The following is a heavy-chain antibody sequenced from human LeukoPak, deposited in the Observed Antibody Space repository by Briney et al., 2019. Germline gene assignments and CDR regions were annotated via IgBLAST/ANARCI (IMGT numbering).Heavy chain of an antibody. CDR3: ARELPYSTAAGTGGWFDP. CDR2: INTNTGKP. J-gene: IGHJ5*02. Sequence: GASVKVSCKAPGYIFTRYAMNWVRQAPGQGLEWMGWINTNTGKPTYAQGFTGRFVFSLDTSVSTAYLQISSLKAEDTAVYYCARELPYSTAAGTGGWFDPWGQGTLVTVSS. CDR1: GYIFTRYA. D-gene: IGHD6-13*01. V-gene: IGHV7-4-1*02.